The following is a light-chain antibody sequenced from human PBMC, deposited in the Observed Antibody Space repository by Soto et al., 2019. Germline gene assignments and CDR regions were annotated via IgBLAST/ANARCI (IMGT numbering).Light chain of an antibody. Sequence: EILLTQSPGTLSLSPGERATLSCRASQSVSSSYLAWYQQKPGQAPRLLIYGATSRATGIPDSFSGSASGTDFTLTISRLEPEDSAVYYCQQRSNLITFGQGTRLEIK. CDR2: GAT. J-gene: IGKJ5*01. V-gene: IGKV3D-20*02. CDR3: QQRSNLIT. CDR1: QSVSSSY.